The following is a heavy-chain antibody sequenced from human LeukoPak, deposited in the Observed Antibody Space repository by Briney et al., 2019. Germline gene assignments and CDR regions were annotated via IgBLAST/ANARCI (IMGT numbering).Heavy chain of an antibody. D-gene: IGHD6-13*01. V-gene: IGHV3-30*03. J-gene: IGHJ6*02. Sequence: GRSLRFSCAASGFTFSSYGMHWVRQAPGKGLEWVAVISYDGSNKYYADSVKGRFTISRDNSKNTLYLQMNSLRAEDTAVYYCARDRIAAAGYYYYYGMDVWGQGTTVTVSS. CDR3: ARDRIAAAGYYYYYGMDV. CDR1: GFTFSSYG. CDR2: ISYDGSNK.